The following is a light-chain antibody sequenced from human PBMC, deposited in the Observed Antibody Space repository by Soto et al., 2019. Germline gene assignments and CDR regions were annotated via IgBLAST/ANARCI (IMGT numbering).Light chain of an antibody. J-gene: IGLJ1*01. CDR1: SSDVGGYNY. V-gene: IGLV2-14*01. Sequence: QSALTQPASVSGSPGQSITISCTGTSSDVGGYNYVSWYQQHPGKAPKLMIDDVSNRPSGVSNRLSGAKSGNTASLTNSWLNADDEADYYCSSYTSSSTIYVFGTGTKLTVL. CDR2: DVS. CDR3: SSYTSSSTIYV.